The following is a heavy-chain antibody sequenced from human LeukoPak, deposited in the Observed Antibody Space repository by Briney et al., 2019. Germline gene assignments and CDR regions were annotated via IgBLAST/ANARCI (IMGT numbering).Heavy chain of an antibody. Sequence: SETLSLTCTVSGYSISSGYYWGWIRQPPGKGLEWIGEINHSGSTNYNPSLKSRVTISVDTSKNQFSLKLSSVTAADTAVYYCARRRWGYDILTGRNYYYYYMDVWGKGTTVTISS. V-gene: IGHV4-38-2*02. CDR1: GYSISSGYY. CDR3: ARRRWGYDILTGRNYYYYYMDV. J-gene: IGHJ6*03. D-gene: IGHD3-9*01. CDR2: INHSGST.